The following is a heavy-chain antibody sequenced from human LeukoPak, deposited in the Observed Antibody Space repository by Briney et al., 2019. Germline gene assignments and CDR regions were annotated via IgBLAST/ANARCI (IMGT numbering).Heavy chain of an antibody. CDR3: AKDPEGNGGYYFDY. J-gene: IGHJ4*02. D-gene: IGHD4-23*01. V-gene: IGHV3-23*01. CDR1: GFTFSNYA. CDR2: ISGSGGST. Sequence: GGSLRLSCAASGFTFSNYAMSWVRQAPGKGLEWVSAISGSGGSTYYADSVKGRFTISRDNSKNTVLLQVNSLRAEDTAVCYCAKDPEGNGGYYFDYWGQGTLVTVSS.